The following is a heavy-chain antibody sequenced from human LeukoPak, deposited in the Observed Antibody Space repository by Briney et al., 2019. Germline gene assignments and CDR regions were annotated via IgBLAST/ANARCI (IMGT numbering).Heavy chain of an antibody. D-gene: IGHD1-26*01. CDR3: ARSLVSELLGVNEFDY. Sequence: ASVKVSCKASGGTFSSYAISWVRQAPGQGLEWMGWISAYNGNTNYAQKLQGRVTMTTDTSTSTAYMELRSLRSDDTAVYYCARSLVSELLGVNEFDYWGQGTLVTVSS. CDR1: GGTFSSYA. V-gene: IGHV1-18*01. CDR2: ISAYNGNT. J-gene: IGHJ4*02.